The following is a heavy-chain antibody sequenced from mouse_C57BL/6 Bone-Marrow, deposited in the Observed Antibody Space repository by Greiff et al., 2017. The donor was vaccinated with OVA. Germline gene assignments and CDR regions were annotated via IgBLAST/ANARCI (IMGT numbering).Heavy chain of an antibody. D-gene: IGHD4-1*02. CDR3: ARGQRGRRAMDY. V-gene: IGHV1-22*01. CDR2: INPNNGGT. CDR1: GYTFTDYN. Sequence: VQLQQSGPELVKPGASVKMSCKASGYTFTDYNMHWVKQSHGKSLEWIGYINPNNGGTSYNQKFKGKATLTVNKSSSTAYMELRSLKSEDSAVYYGARGQRGRRAMDYWGQGTSVTVSS. J-gene: IGHJ4*01.